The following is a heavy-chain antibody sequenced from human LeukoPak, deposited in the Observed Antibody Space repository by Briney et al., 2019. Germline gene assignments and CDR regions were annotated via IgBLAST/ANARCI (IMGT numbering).Heavy chain of an antibody. D-gene: IGHD2-2*01. J-gene: IGHJ4*02. V-gene: IGHV3-21*01. CDR2: ISDTSDYI. CDR3: ARRQPLGCSGTSCFAGPVDY. CDR1: GFTFSSYS. Sequence: GGSLRLSCAASGFTFSSYSMNWVRQAPGKGLEWVSSISDTSDYIYYADSVKGRFTISRDNGKNSLYLQMNSLRAEDTAVYYCARRQPLGCSGTSCFAGPVDYWGQGTLVTVSS.